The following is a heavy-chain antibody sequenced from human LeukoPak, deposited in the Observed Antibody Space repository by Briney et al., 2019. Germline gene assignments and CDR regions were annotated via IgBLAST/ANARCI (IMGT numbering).Heavy chain of an antibody. Sequence: GGSLRLSCAASEFDFSTHAMTWVRQAPGKGLEWVSAISISGTKTYYADSVKGRFTISRDNSKNTLFLQMNSLRAEDTAVYYCARVRTAYCGGDCSKRSYYYGMDVWGQGTTVTVSS. V-gene: IGHV3-23*01. CDR1: EFDFSTHA. CDR2: ISISGTKT. D-gene: IGHD2-21*02. J-gene: IGHJ6*02. CDR3: ARVRTAYCGGDCSKRSYYYGMDV.